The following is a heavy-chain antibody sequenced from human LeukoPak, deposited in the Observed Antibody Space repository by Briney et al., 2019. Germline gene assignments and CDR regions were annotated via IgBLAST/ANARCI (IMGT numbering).Heavy chain of an antibody. Sequence: SQTLSLTCTVSGGSISSGSYYWSWIRQPAGKGLEWIGRIYTSGSTNYNPSLKSRVTISVDTSKNQFSLKLSSVTAADTAVYYCARCIAARPNYYYYMDVWGKGTTVTVS. D-gene: IGHD6-6*01. V-gene: IGHV4-61*02. CDR2: IYTSGST. J-gene: IGHJ6*03. CDR1: GGSISSGSYY. CDR3: ARCIAARPNYYYYMDV.